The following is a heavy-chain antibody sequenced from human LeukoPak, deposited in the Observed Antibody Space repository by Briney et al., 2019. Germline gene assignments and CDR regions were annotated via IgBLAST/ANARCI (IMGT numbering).Heavy chain of an antibody. CDR2: ISAYNGNT. CDR3: ARGPTWRIDCSGGSCYGTWVAGVDY. Sequence: GASAKVSCKASGYTFTSYGISWVRQAPGQGLEWMGWISAYNGNTNYAQKLQGRVTMTTDTSTSTAYMELRSLRSDDTAVYYCARGPTWRIDCSGGSCYGTWVAGVDYWGQGTLVTVSS. D-gene: IGHD2-15*01. J-gene: IGHJ4*02. CDR1: GYTFTSYG. V-gene: IGHV1-18*01.